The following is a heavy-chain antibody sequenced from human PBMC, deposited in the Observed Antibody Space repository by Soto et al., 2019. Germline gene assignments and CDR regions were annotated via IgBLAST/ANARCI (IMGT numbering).Heavy chain of an antibody. D-gene: IGHD3-3*01. J-gene: IGHJ6*02. Sequence: GGSLRLSCAASGFTFSSYGMHWVRQAPGKGLEWVAVIWYDGSNKYYADSVKGRFTISRDNSKNTLYLQMNSLRAEDTAVYYCARDPNRWYDVWSGYWTYYYVMDFWGQGTKVTVSS. V-gene: IGHV3-33*01. CDR3: ARDPNRWYDVWSGYWTYYYVMDF. CDR1: GFTFSSYG. CDR2: IWYDGSNK.